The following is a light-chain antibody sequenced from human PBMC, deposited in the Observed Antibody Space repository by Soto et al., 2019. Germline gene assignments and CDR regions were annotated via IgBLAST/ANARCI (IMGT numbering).Light chain of an antibody. CDR2: DVT. CDR1: GSDFGGYNY. V-gene: IGLV2-14*03. J-gene: IGLJ1*01. Sequence: QSVLTQPSSWSGAPGQSITISCTGTGSDFGGYNYVSWYQQHPGKAPKLMIYDVTNRPSGVSNRFSGSKSGNTASLTISGLQAQDAADYYCSSYTSSSRVFGTGTKVTVL. CDR3: SSYTSSSRV.